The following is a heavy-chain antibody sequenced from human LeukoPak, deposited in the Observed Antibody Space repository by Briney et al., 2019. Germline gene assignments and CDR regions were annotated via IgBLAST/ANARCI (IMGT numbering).Heavy chain of an antibody. V-gene: IGHV3-48*03. Sequence: GGSLRLSCAASGFTFSSYEMNWVRQAPGKGLEWVSYISSSGSTIYYADSVKGRFTISRDNAKNSLYLQMNSLRAEDTAVYYCAKGGIAAAADAFEILGQGTMVTVSS. D-gene: IGHD6-13*01. J-gene: IGHJ3*02. CDR1: GFTFSSYE. CDR3: AKGGIAAAADAFEI. CDR2: ISSSGSTI.